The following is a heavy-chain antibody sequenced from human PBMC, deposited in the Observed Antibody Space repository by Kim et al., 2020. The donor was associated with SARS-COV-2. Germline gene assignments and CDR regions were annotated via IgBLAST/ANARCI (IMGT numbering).Heavy chain of an antibody. J-gene: IGHJ4*02. V-gene: IGHV6-1*01. CDR2: TYYRSNWYN. D-gene: IGHD5-12*01. CDR1: GDSVSNNSAA. CDR3: ARGRSGYDGFFFDY. Sequence: SQTLSLTCAISGDSVSNNSAAWNWIRQSPSRGLEWLGRTYYRSNWYNDYAVSVKGRITIKPDTSKNRFSLQLNSVTPEDTAVYYCARGRSGYDGFFFDYWGQGTLVTVSS.